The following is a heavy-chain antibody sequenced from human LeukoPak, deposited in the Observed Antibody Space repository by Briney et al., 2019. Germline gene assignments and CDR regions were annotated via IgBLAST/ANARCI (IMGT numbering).Heavy chain of an antibody. Sequence: PGGSLRLSCAASGFTFSDHYMDWVRQAPGEGLEWVCRTRNKANSYTTEYAASVKGRFTISRDDSKKSLYLQMNSLKTEDTAVYYCARVRGIQLWLHYFDYWGQGPLVTVSS. CDR1: GFTFSDHY. J-gene: IGHJ4*02. CDR2: TRNKANSYTT. D-gene: IGHD5-18*01. CDR3: ARVRGIQLWLHYFDY. V-gene: IGHV3-72*01.